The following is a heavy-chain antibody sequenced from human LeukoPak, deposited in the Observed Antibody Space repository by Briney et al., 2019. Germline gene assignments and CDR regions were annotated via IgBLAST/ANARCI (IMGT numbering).Heavy chain of an antibody. CDR2: IYYSGST. CDR1: GGSVSSGSYY. V-gene: IGHV4-61*01. D-gene: IGHD1-14*01. Sequence: SETLSLTCTVSGGSVSSGSYYWSWIRQPPGKGLEWIGYIYYSGSTNYNPSLKSRVTISVDTSKNQFSLKLSSATAADTAVYYCARKEARNRMWFDPWGQGTLVTVSS. J-gene: IGHJ5*02. CDR3: ARKEARNRMWFDP.